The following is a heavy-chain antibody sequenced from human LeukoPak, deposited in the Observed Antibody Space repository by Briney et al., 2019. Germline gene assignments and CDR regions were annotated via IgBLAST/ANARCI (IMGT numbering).Heavy chain of an antibody. Sequence: GGSLRLSCAASGFIFSSHYMSWVRQAPGKGLEWVPVIYGGGSTYYADSVKGRFTISRDSSKNTLYLQMNSLRAEDTAVYYCAKGGSSGYYPPYYFAYWGQGTLVTVSS. CDR1: GFIFSSHY. D-gene: IGHD3-22*01. CDR2: IYGGGST. V-gene: IGHV3-53*01. CDR3: AKGGSSGYYPPYYFAY. J-gene: IGHJ4*02.